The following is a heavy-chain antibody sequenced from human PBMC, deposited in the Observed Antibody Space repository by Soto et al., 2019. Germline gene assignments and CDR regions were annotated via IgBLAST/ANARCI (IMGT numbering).Heavy chain of an antibody. CDR3: ARVTTVVTADAFDI. CDR1: GGSISSYY. J-gene: IGHJ3*02. D-gene: IGHD2-15*01. V-gene: IGHV4-59*12. Sequence: PSETLSLTCTVSGGSISSYYWSWIRQPPGKGLEWIGYIYYSGSTYYNPSLKSRVTISVDRSKNQFSLKLSSVTAADTAVYYCARVTTVVTADAFDIWGQGTMVTVS. CDR2: IYYSGST.